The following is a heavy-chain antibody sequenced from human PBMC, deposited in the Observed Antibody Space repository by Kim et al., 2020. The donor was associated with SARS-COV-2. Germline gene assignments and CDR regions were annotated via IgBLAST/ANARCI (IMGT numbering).Heavy chain of an antibody. CDR3: SKWYCSSADCYYNWFDP. J-gene: IGHJ5*02. CDR2: INHSGRT. CDR1: PNAISSHY. V-gene: IGHV4-59*11. D-gene: IGHD2-21*02. Sequence: SETLSLTCSVSPNAISSHYWTWFRQPPGKGMEWIGYINHSGRTKYSPSLKSRVTISIDTSKTQISLKMRSVIAADTAVYYCSKWYCSSADCYYNWFDPWGQGTLVTVSS.